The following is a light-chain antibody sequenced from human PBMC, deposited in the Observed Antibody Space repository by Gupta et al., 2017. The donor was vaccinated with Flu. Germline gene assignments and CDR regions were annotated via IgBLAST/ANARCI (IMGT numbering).Light chain of an antibody. Sequence: QTARITCSGDALPKQYAYWYQQKPGQAPVLVIYKDSERPSGIPERFSGSSSGTTGTLTISGVQAEDEADYYCQSADSSGTPNWVFGGGTKLTVL. CDR2: KDS. CDR3: QSADSSGTPNWV. CDR1: ALPKQY. J-gene: IGLJ3*02. V-gene: IGLV3-25*03.